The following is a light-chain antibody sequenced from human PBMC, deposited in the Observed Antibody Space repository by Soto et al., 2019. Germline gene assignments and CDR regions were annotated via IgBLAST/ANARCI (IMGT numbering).Light chain of an antibody. CDR1: NSNIGDKY. Sequence: QSVLTQPPSASGTPGQRVTISCSGSNSNIGDKYVYWFQQLPGTAPKLLIYRNNQWPSGVPDRFSGSKSGTSASLAISGLRSEDEADYYCAAWDDSLSGVVFGGGTKLTVL. CDR2: RNN. CDR3: AAWDDSLSGVV. V-gene: IGLV1-47*01. J-gene: IGLJ2*01.